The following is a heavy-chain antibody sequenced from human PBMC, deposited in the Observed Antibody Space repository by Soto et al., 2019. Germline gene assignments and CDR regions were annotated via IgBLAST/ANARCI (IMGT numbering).Heavy chain of an antibody. J-gene: IGHJ3*02. D-gene: IGHD6-13*01. CDR3: VRALGATGTAVDTFDI. CDR2: IKPTSGAT. Sequence: ASVKVSCKASGYSFGDHYIHWIRQAPGQGLDWLGWIKPTSGATNYVQKIQGRVTMTRDTSISTAYMEVSRLTSDDMAVYYCVRALGATGTAVDTFDIWGQGTMVTVSS. V-gene: IGHV1-2*02. CDR1: GYSFGDHY.